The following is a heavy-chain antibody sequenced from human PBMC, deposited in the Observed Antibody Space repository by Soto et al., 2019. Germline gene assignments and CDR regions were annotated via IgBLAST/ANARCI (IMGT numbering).Heavy chain of an antibody. CDR2: MNPNSGNT. Sequence: ASVKVSCKASGYTFTSYDINWVRQATGQGLEWMGWMNPNSGNTGYAQKFQGRVTMTRNTSISTAYMELSSLRSEDTAVCYCARGLQQLDYYYYYGMDVWGQGTTVTVSS. J-gene: IGHJ6*02. CDR1: GYTFTSYD. CDR3: ARGLQQLDYYYYYGMDV. V-gene: IGHV1-8*01. D-gene: IGHD6-13*01.